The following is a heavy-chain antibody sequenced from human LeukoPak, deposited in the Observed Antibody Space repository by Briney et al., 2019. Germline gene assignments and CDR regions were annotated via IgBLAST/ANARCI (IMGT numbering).Heavy chain of an antibody. V-gene: IGHV3-23*01. CDR1: GFTFSSYA. J-gene: IGHJ4*02. CDR3: AKDPTPYNWNYEDYFDY. CDR2: ISGSGGST. D-gene: IGHD1-7*01. Sequence: GGSLRLSCAASGFTFSSYAMSWVRQAPGKGLEWVSAISGSGGSTYYADSVKGRFTISRDNSKNTLYLQMNSLRAEDTAVYYCAKDPTPYNWNYEDYFDYWGQGTLVTVSS.